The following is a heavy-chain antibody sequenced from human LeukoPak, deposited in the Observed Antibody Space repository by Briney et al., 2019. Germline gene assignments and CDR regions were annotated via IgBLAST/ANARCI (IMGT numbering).Heavy chain of an antibody. CDR3: AGGYSYGPPTVFDY. CDR2: IYYSGST. Sequence: SETLSLTCTVSGGSISSYYWSWIRQPPGKGLEWIGYIYYSGSTNYNPSLKSRVTISVDTSKNQFSLKLSSVTAADTAVYYCAGGYSYGPPTVFDYWGQGTLVTVSS. J-gene: IGHJ4*02. V-gene: IGHV4-59*08. D-gene: IGHD5-18*01. CDR1: GGSISSYY.